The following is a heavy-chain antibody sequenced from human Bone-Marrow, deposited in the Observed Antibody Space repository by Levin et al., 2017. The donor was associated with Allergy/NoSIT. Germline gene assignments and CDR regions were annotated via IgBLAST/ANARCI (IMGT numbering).Heavy chain of an antibody. CDR1: GFTLSSYE. V-gene: IGHV3-48*03. Sequence: VGSLRLSCAASGFTLSSYEVNWVRQAPGKGLEWVSYISSSGSDIYYADSVKGRFTISRDNVENSLYLQMNSLRDEDTAVYYCARATYYYDSSGRGFDYWGQGTLVTVSS. D-gene: IGHD3-22*01. CDR2: ISSSGSDI. J-gene: IGHJ4*02. CDR3: ARATYYYDSSGRGFDY.